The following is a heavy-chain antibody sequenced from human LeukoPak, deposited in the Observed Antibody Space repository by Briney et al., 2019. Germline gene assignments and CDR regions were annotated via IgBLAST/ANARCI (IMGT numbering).Heavy chain of an antibody. CDR1: GFTVSTNY. J-gene: IGHJ4*02. Sequence: QSGGSLRLSCAASGFTVSTNYMTWVRQAPGKGLEWVSVLFSGGTPYYADSVKGRFTISRDKSKNTLFLQMDSLRVEDTAVYYCVRGTTVATLYSFDYWGQGTLVTVSS. V-gene: IGHV3-53*01. D-gene: IGHD4-23*01. CDR2: LFSGGTP. CDR3: VRGTTVATLYSFDY.